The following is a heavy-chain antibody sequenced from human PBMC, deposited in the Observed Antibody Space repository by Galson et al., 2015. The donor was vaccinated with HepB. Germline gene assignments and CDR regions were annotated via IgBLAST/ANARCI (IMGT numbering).Heavy chain of an antibody. CDR2: IIPILGIA. V-gene: IGHV1-69*04. CDR1: GGTFSSYA. D-gene: IGHD4-17*01. CDR3: ARDAPYDYGDYYYFDY. J-gene: IGHJ4*02. Sequence: SVKVSCKASGGTFSSYAISWVRQAPGQGLEWMGRIIPILGIANYAQKFQGRVTITADKSTSTAYMELSSLRSEDTAVYYCARDAPYDYGDYYYFDYWGQGTLVTVSS.